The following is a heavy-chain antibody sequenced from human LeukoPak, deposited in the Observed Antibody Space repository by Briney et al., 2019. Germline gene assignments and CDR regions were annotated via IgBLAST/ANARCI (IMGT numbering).Heavy chain of an antibody. Sequence: SETLSLTCTVSGVSISSYYWSWIRQPPGKGLEWIGYIYYSGSTNYNPSLKSRVTISVDTSKNQFSLKLTSVTAADTAVYYRARGGSWFDPWGQGTLVTVSS. CDR3: ARGGSWFDP. J-gene: IGHJ5*02. CDR2: IYYSGST. CDR1: GVSISSYY. D-gene: IGHD3-10*01. V-gene: IGHV4-59*01.